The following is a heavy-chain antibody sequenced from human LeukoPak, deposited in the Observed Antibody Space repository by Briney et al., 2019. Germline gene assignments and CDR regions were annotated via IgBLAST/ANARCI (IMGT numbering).Heavy chain of an antibody. Sequence: GESLKISCKGSGYSFTSYWIGWVRQMPGKGLEWMGIIYPGDSDTRYSPSFQGQVTISADKSTSTAYLQWSSLKASDTAMYYCARRKYYYDSSGYYYFDYWGQGTLVTVSS. J-gene: IGHJ4*02. CDR3: ARRKYYYDSSGYYYFDY. CDR1: GYSFTSYW. D-gene: IGHD3-22*01. V-gene: IGHV5-51*01. CDR2: IYPGDSDT.